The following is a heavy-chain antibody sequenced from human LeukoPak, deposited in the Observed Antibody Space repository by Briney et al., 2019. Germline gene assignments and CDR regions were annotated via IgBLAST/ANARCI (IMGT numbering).Heavy chain of an antibody. CDR3: ARATYYYDSSPFDY. D-gene: IGHD3-22*01. CDR2: IYTSGST. V-gene: IGHV4-4*02. Sequence: SETLSLTCAVSGVSISSSNWWNWVRQPPGKGLEWIGRIYTSGSTNYNPSLKSRVTISVDTSKNQFSLKLSSVTAADTAVYYCARATYYYDSSPFDYWGQGTLVTVSS. J-gene: IGHJ4*02. CDR1: GVSISSSNW.